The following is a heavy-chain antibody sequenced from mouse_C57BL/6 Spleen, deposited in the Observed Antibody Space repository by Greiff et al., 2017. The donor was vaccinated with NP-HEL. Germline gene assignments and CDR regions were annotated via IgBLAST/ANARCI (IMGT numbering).Heavy chain of an antibody. CDR1: GFTFSSYT. D-gene: IGHD1-1*01. Sequence: EVQLVESGGGLVKPGGSLKLSCAASGFTFSSYTMSWVRQTPEKRLEWVATISGGGGNTYYPDSVKGRFTISRDNAKNTLYLQMSSLRSEDTALYYCARQGPFYGSSWYFDVWGTGTTVTVSS. CDR3: ARQGPFYGSSWYFDV. V-gene: IGHV5-9*01. J-gene: IGHJ1*03. CDR2: ISGGGGNT.